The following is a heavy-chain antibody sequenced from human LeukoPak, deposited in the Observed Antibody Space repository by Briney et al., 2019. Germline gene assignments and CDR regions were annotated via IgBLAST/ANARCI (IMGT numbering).Heavy chain of an antibody. CDR3: AKAPPTSTMVRGVIHPPDY. CDR2: ISSSSYYI. Sequence: PGGSLRLSCAASGFTFNSYSMNWVRQAPGKGLEWVSSISSSSYYIYYADSVKGRLTISRDNAKNSLYLQMNSLRAEDTAVYYCAKAPPTSTMVRGVIHPPDYWGQGTLVTVSS. J-gene: IGHJ4*02. CDR1: GFTFNSYS. D-gene: IGHD3-10*01. V-gene: IGHV3-21*01.